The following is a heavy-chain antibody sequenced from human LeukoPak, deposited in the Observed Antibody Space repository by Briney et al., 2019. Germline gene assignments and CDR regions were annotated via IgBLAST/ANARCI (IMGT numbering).Heavy chain of an antibody. D-gene: IGHD3-3*01. CDR3: AKIFGVAPFDI. CDR2: IYSGGST. Sequence: GGSLRLSCAASGFTVSSNYMSWVRQAPGKGLEWVSVIYSGGSTYYADSVKGRFTISRDNSKNTLYLQMNSLRAEDTAVYYCAKIFGVAPFDIWGQGTMVTVSS. V-gene: IGHV3-66*01. CDR1: GFTVSSNY. J-gene: IGHJ3*02.